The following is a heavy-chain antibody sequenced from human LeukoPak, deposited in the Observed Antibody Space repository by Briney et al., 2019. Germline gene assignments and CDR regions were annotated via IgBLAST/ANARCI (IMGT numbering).Heavy chain of an antibody. D-gene: IGHD2-2*01. CDR1: GFTFSSYW. J-gene: IGHJ4*02. CDR3: ARDLGYCSSTSCHGFDY. CDR2: IKQDGSEK. V-gene: IGHV3-7*01. Sequence: GGSLRLSCAASGFTFSSYWMSWVRQAPGKGLEWVANIKQDGSEKYYVDSVKGRFTISRDNAKNSLYLQMNSLRAEDTAVYYCARDLGYCSSTSCHGFDYWGQGTLVTVSS.